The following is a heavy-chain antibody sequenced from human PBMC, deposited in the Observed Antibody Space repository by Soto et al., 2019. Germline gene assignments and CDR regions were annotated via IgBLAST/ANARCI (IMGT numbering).Heavy chain of an antibody. CDR2: IIPIFGTA. D-gene: IGHD5-12*01. CDR3: ARDPMANNFASSFGY. CDR1: GGTFSSYA. V-gene: IGHV1-69*01. Sequence: QVQLVQSGAEVKKPGSSVKVSCKASGGTFSSYAISWVRQAPGQGREWMGGIIPIFGTANYAQKFQGRVTITADESTSTAYMELSSLRSEDTAVYYCARDPMANNFASSFGYWGHGTLVTVSS. J-gene: IGHJ4*01.